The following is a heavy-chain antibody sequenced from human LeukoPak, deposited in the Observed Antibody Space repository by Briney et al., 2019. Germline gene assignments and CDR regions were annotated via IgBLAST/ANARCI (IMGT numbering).Heavy chain of an antibody. CDR2: IRSKAYGATT. CDR3: TTPPGYYDTAPFDY. CDR1: GFTFGDYG. J-gene: IGHJ4*02. Sequence: GGSLRLSCITSGFTFGDYGLSWVRQAPGKGLEWVGFIRSKAYGATTEYAASLKDRFTISRDDSTNTLYLQMNSLTIEDTAVYYCTTPPGYYDTAPFDYWGQGTLVTVSS. V-gene: IGHV3-49*04. D-gene: IGHD3-16*01.